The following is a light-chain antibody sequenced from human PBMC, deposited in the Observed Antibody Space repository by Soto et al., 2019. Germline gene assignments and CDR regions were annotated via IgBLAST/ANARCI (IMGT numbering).Light chain of an antibody. V-gene: IGKV1-39*01. CDR2: GAS. CDR3: QQSFTIPYT. J-gene: IGKJ2*01. Sequence: DIQMTQSPSSLSASVGDRVTITCRASQSVRTYLNWYQRKPGEAPKVLIYGASALQSGVPSRFSGSGSGTDFTLTVSSLQPEDFATYYCQQSFTIPYTFGQGTKLEIK. CDR1: QSVRTY.